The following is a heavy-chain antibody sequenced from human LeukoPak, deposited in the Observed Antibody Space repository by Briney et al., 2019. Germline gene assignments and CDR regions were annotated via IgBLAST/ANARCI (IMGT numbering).Heavy chain of an antibody. D-gene: IGHD2-8*01. J-gene: IGHJ4*02. CDR1: GGSISSSY. V-gene: IGHV4-59*08. Sequence: SETLSLTCTVSGGSISSSYWSWIRQPPGKGLEWIGYISYSGSTNYNPSLKSRVTISVDTSKNHFSLKLSSVTAAATAVYYCASRAIVLMGFDYWGQGALVTVSS. CDR2: ISYSGST. CDR3: ASRAIVLMGFDY.